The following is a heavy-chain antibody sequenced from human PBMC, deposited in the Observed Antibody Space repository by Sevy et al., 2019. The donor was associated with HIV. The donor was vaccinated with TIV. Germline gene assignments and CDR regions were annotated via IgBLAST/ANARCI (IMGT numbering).Heavy chain of an antibody. CDR3: TRAMYYHDSGSYYGMDV. J-gene: IGHJ6*02. Sequence: GGSLRLSCRASGFKLGDYVMNWFRQAPGKGLDWVGFIRSKAYGDTREYAASVKGRVTISREDSKGIAYLQMNRLKTEDTVRYYCTRAMYYHDSGSYYGMDVWGQGTTVTVSS. CDR1: GFKLGDYV. V-gene: IGHV3-49*03. D-gene: IGHD3-10*01. CDR2: IRSKAYGDTR.